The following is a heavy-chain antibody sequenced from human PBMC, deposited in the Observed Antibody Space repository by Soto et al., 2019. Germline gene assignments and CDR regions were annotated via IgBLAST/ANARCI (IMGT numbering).Heavy chain of an antibody. V-gene: IGHV3-30-3*01. CDR2: ISYDGSNK. D-gene: IGHD2-15*01. CDR1: GFTFSSYA. J-gene: IGHJ5*02. Sequence: QVQLVESGGGVVQPGRSLRLSCAASGFTFSSYAMHWVRQAPGQGLEWVAVISYDGSNKYYADSVKCRFTISRDNSKNTLYLQMNSLRAEDTAVYYCARDRGVCSGGSCYPNWFDPWGQGTLVTVSS. CDR3: ARDRGVCSGGSCYPNWFDP.